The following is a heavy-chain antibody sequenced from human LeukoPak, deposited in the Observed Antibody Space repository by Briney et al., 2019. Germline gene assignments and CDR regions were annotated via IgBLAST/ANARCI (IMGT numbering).Heavy chain of an antibody. Sequence: GGSLRLSCAAPGFTFSDHYMDWVRQAPGKGLEWVGRTRNKANSYTTEYAASVKGRFTISRDDSKNSLYLQMNSLKTEDTAVYYCARVLGYYDSSGYYYVGYFDYWGQGTLVTVSS. J-gene: IGHJ4*02. V-gene: IGHV3-72*01. CDR1: GFTFSDHY. D-gene: IGHD3-22*01. CDR3: ARVLGYYDSSGYYYVGYFDY. CDR2: TRNKANSYTT.